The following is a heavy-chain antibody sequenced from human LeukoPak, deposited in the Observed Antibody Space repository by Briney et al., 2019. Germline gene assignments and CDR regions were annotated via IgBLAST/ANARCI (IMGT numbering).Heavy chain of an antibody. CDR2: IYPGDSDT. D-gene: IGHD2-15*01. CDR1: GYSFTSYW. J-gene: IGHJ4*02. CDR3: ASRYCSGGTCYLN. Sequence: HGESLKISCKGSGYSFTSYWIGWVRQMPGKGLEWMGIIYPGDSDTRYSPSFQGQVTISAAKSINTANLQWSSLRASDTAMYYCASRYCSGGTCYLNWGQGTLVTVSS. V-gene: IGHV5-51*01.